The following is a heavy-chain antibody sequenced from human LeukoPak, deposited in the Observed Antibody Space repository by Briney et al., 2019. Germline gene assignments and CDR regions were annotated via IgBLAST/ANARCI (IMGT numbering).Heavy chain of an antibody. CDR3: AILLTGGVDY. J-gene: IGHJ4*02. CDR1: GYSISSGYH. Sequence: SETLSLTCDVCGYSISSGYHWGWVRQPPGEGLEWIGSIDPSGSTNYNPSLKSRVTISVDTSKNQFSLRLNSVTAADTAVYYCAILLTGGVDYWGQGTLVTVSS. D-gene: IGHD1-14*01. V-gene: IGHV4-38-2*01. CDR2: IDPSGST.